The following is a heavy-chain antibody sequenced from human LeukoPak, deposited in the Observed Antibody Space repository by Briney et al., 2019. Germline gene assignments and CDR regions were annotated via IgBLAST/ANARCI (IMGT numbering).Heavy chain of an antibody. J-gene: IGHJ3*02. CDR3: ARSNIVVRQAAPYPLSI. Sequence: GGSLRLACAASGFTFSVYSVTAVRQAPGKRLEWVSHISGNRDTIYHADSVKGRFTVSRDNAENSLYLQMHSLRDEDTAVYYCARSNIVVRQAAPYPLSIWGQGTMVTVSS. CDR2: ISGNRDTI. V-gene: IGHV3-48*02. D-gene: IGHD2-2*01. CDR1: GFTFSVYS.